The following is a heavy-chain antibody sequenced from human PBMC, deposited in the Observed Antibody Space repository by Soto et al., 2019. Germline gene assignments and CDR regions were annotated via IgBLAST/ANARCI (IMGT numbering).Heavy chain of an antibody. CDR1: GFTFSSYE. CDR3: AREPTSRITMVRGAIGGDY. J-gene: IGHJ4*02. CDR2: ISSSGSTI. D-gene: IGHD3-10*01. Sequence: PGGSLRLSCAASGFTFSSYEMNWVRQAPGKGLEWVSYISSSGSTIYYADSVKGRFTISRDNAKNSLYLQMNSLRAEDTAVYYCAREPTSRITMVRGAIGGDYWGPGTLVTVSS. V-gene: IGHV3-48*03.